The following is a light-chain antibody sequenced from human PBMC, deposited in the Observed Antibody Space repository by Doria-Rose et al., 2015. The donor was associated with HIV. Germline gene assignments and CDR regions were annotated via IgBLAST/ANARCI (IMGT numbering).Light chain of an antibody. V-gene: IGKV3-20*01. CDR3: HQYGTSWT. Sequence: TQSPGTLSLSPGERATLSCRASQSFSSTYLAWYQQKPVHAPSLLIYDGSTRATDIPDRFSDSGSGTDFTLTINRLEPEDFAQYYCHQYGTSWTFGQGTKVEI. J-gene: IGKJ1*01. CDR1: QSFSSTY. CDR2: DGS.